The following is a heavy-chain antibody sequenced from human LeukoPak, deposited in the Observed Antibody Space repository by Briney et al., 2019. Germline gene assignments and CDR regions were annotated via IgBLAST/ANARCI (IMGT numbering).Heavy chain of an antibody. V-gene: IGHV4-34*01. J-gene: IGHJ2*01. CDR1: GGTLTDFY. CDR3: AREDWYLDY. CDR2: IHHSGST. Sequence: SETLSLTCAVDGGTLTDFYWAWIRHPPGKGLEWIGEIHHSGSTTHSPSLKSRVTISLSTSKTQFFLRLTSVTAADMAVYYCAREDWYLDYWGRGTLVTVSS.